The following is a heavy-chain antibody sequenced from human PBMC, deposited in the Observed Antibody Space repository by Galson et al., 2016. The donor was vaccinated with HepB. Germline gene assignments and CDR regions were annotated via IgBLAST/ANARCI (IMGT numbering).Heavy chain of an antibody. V-gene: IGHV3-21*01. CDR3: ASQITFGGVNGIADY. Sequence: SLRLSCAASRFTFSYYTMNWVRQAPGKGLEWVSSISSSSSYIYYADSVKGRFSISRDNAKNSLYLQMNSLRAEDTAVYYCASQITFGGVNGIADYWGQGTLLTVSS. CDR2: ISSSSSYI. CDR1: RFTFSYYT. D-gene: IGHD3-16*01. J-gene: IGHJ4*02.